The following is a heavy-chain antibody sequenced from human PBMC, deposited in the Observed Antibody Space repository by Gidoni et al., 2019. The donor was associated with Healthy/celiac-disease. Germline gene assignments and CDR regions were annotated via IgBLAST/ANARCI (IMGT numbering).Heavy chain of an antibody. J-gene: IGHJ6*02. Sequence: EVQLVESGGGLVQPGGSLRLSCAASGFTFSSYWMHWVRQAPGKGLVWVSRINSDGSSTSYADSVKGRFTISRDNAKNTLYLQMNSLRAEDTAVYYCAVRGYYDDYYYYGMDVWGQGTTVTVSS. CDR2: INSDGSST. CDR3: AVRGYYDDYYYYGMDV. CDR1: GFTFSSYW. V-gene: IGHV3-74*01. D-gene: IGHD3-22*01.